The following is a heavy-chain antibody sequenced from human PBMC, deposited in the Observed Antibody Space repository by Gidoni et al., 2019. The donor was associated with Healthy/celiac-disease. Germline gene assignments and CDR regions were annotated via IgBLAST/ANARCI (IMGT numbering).Heavy chain of an antibody. D-gene: IGHD6-6*01. CDR1: GGSISSGGYY. CDR3: AREGSSSYGAFDI. CDR2: IYYRGST. Sequence: QVQLQESVPGLVKPSQTLSLTCTVAGGSISSGGYYWSWIRQHPGKGLEWIGYIYYRGSTYYNPSLKSRVTISVDTSKNQFSLKLSSVTAADTAVYYCAREGSSSYGAFDIWGQGTMVTVSS. V-gene: IGHV4-31*03. J-gene: IGHJ3*02.